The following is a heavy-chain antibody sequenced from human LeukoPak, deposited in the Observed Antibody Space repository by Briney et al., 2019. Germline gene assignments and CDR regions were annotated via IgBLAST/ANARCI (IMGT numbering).Heavy chain of an antibody. CDR2: IYYSGST. CDR1: GFTLSTYE. Sequence: GSLRLSCAASGFTLSTYEMNWIRQPPGKGLEWIGYIYYSGSTNYKPSLKSRVTISVDTSKNQFSLKLSSVTAADTAVYYCARGGYYGSGNDFRFDPWGQGTLVTVSS. D-gene: IGHD3-10*01. CDR3: ARGGYYGSGNDFRFDP. V-gene: IGHV4-59*01. J-gene: IGHJ5*02.